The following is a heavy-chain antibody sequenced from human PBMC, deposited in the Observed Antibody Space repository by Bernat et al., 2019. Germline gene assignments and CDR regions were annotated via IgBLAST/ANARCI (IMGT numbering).Heavy chain of an antibody. CDR3: ARVPGIAEAGTYYDYYYGMDV. J-gene: IGHJ6*02. CDR2: ISAYNGNT. V-gene: IGHV1-18*01. D-gene: IGHD6-13*01. Sequence: QVQLVQSGAEVKKPGASVKVSCKASGYTFTSYGISWVRQAPGQGLEWMGWISAYNGNTNYAQKLQGRVTMTTDTSTSTAYMELRSLRSDGTAVYYCARVPGIAEAGTYYDYYYGMDVWGQGTTVTVSS. CDR1: GYTFTSYG.